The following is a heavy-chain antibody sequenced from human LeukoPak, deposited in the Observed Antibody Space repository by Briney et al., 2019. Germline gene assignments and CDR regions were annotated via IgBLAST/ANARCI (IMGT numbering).Heavy chain of an antibody. V-gene: IGHV4-59*01. D-gene: IGHD2-21*02. Sequence: SEILSLTCTVSGGSISSYYWSWIRQPPGKGLEWIGYIYYSGSTNYNPSLKSRVTISVDTSKNQFSLKLSSVTAADTAVYYCARKGDPGAFDIWGQGTMVTVSS. CDR3: ARKGDPGAFDI. J-gene: IGHJ3*02. CDR1: GGSISSYY. CDR2: IYYSGST.